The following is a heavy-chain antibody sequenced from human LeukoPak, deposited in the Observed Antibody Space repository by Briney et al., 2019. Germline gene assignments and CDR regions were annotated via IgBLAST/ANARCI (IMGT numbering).Heavy chain of an antibody. V-gene: IGHV3-23*01. J-gene: IGHJ4*02. CDR1: GFTFSSYA. CDR2: ISGSGGST. D-gene: IGHD2-2*01. Sequence: GGSLRLSCAASGFTFSSYAMSWVRQAPGKGLEWVSAISGSGGSTYYADSVKGRFTISRDNSKNTLYLQMNSLRAEDTAVYYCAKDGRYCSSTSCYSAGGPPDYWGQGTLVTVSS. CDR3: AKDGRYCSSTSCYSAGGPPDY.